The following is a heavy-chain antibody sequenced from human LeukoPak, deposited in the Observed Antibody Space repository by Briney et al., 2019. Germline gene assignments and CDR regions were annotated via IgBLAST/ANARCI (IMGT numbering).Heavy chain of an antibody. CDR3: ARASGFAGEFDS. Sequence: GGSLRLSCVGSGFSVSGNYMSWVRQAPGKGLEWASFINTGGSTYYADSVKGRFTISRDNSKNTLFLQMNSLRAEDTAVYYCARASGFAGEFDSWGQGTLVTVSS. CDR1: GFSVSGNY. V-gene: IGHV3-66*01. CDR2: INTGGST. D-gene: IGHD1-14*01. J-gene: IGHJ4*02.